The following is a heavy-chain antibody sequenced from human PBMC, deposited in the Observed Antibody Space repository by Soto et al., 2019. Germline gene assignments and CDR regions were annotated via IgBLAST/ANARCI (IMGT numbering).Heavy chain of an antibody. J-gene: IGHJ6*02. Sequence: PSETLSLTCAVSGGSISSSNWWSWVRQPPGKGLEWIGEIYHSGSTNYNPSLKSRVTISVDKSKDQFSLKLSSVTAADTAVYYCARANTYYDFWSGYYSSAAVGPLHYYGMDVWGQGTTVTVSS. CDR3: ARANTYYDFWSGYYSSAAVGPLHYYGMDV. CDR2: IYHSGST. D-gene: IGHD3-3*01. V-gene: IGHV4-4*02. CDR1: GGSISSSNW.